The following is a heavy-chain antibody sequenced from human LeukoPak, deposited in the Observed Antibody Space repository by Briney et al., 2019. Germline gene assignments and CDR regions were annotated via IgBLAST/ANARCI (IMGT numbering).Heavy chain of an antibody. V-gene: IGHV3-30*18. D-gene: IGHD3-10*01. Sequence: GGSLRLSCAASGFTFSSYGMPWVRQAPGKGLEWVAVISYDGSNKYYADSVKGRFTISRDNSKNTLYLQMNSLRAEDTAVYYCAKDPHYYGSGSWDYWGQGTLVTVSS. CDR2: ISYDGSNK. J-gene: IGHJ4*02. CDR3: AKDPHYYGSGSWDY. CDR1: GFTFSSYG.